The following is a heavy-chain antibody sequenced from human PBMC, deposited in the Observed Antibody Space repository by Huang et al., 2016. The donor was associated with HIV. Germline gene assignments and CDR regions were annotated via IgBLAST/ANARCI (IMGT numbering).Heavy chain of an antibody. J-gene: IGHJ2*01. CDR1: GFTFSSYW. CDR3: AREVGWWLLPVSWYFDL. V-gene: IGHV3-7*01. CDR2: INQDGREK. D-gene: IGHD1-26*01. Sequence: EVQLVESGGGLVQPGGSLRLSCAASGFTFSSYWMTWVRQAPGKGLEGVDNINQDGREKYYVDSLKGRFTISRDNAKNSLNLQMSNLRADDAAVYYCAREVGWWLLPVSWYFDLWGRGTLVTVSS.